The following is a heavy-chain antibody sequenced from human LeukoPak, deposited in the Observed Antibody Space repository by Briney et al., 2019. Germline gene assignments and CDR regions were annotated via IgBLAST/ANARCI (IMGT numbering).Heavy chain of an antibody. CDR2: MNEYSTTI. Sequence: GGSLRLSCAASGFPFNSFWMHWVRQAPGKGLVWVSDMNEYSTTIRFADSVKGRFTISRDNAKSILYLQMNNLRAEDTAMYFCARGGVNPVDHWGQGTLVTVSS. D-gene: IGHD1-14*01. CDR3: ARGGVNPVDH. CDR1: GFPFNSFW. V-gene: IGHV3-74*01. J-gene: IGHJ4*02.